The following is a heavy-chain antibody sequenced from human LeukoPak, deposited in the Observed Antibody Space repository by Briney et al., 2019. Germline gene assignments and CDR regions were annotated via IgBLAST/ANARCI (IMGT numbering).Heavy chain of an antibody. D-gene: IGHD3-3*01. J-gene: IGHJ1*01. CDR3: ARAPSEIGGYYPEYFRH. Sequence: GGSLRLSCAASGFTFSTYWMHWVRQAPGKGLVWVSRIKSDGSTNYADSVKGRFTISRDNAKNALSLQMNSLRPEDTGVYYCARAPSEIGGYYPEYFRHWGQGTLVTVSS. CDR1: GFTFSTYW. CDR2: IKSDGST. V-gene: IGHV3-74*01.